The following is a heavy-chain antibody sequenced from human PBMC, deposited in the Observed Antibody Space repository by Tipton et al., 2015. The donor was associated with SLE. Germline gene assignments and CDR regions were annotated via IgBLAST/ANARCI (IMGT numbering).Heavy chain of an antibody. D-gene: IGHD3-22*01. CDR3: ARHDYDDNGYYMHYFDY. Sequence: TLSLTCTVSGYSISSGHYWGWIRQSPGKGLEWIGSISHSGNTYYNPSLQSRVSMSVDTSKNQVLVRLNSVTAADTAVYYCARHDYDDNGYYMHYFDYWGQGTLATVSS. CDR2: ISHSGNT. J-gene: IGHJ4*02. V-gene: IGHV4-38-2*02. CDR1: GYSISSGHY.